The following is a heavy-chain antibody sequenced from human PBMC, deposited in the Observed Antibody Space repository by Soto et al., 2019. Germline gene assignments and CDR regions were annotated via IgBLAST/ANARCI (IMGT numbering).Heavy chain of an antibody. D-gene: IGHD6-19*01. J-gene: IGHJ4*02. V-gene: IGHV3-30-3*01. CDR1: GFTFSSYA. CDR2: ISYDGSNK. Sequence: GGSLRLSCAASGFTFSSYAMHWVRQAPGKGLEWVAVISYDGSNKYYADSVKGRFTISRDNSKNTLYLQMNSLRPDDTAVYYCARSPGYTSGWYEDYWGQGTLVTVSS. CDR3: ARSPGYTSGWYEDY.